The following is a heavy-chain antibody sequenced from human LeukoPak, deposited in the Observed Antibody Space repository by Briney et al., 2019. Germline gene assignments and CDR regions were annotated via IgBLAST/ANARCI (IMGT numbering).Heavy chain of an antibody. CDR1: GGSISSYY. CDR2: INHSGST. D-gene: IGHD6-6*01. CDR3: ARGLYSSSSFDY. V-gene: IGHV4-34*01. J-gene: IGHJ4*02. Sequence: SETLSLTCTVSGGSISSYYWSWIRQPPGKGLEWIGEINHSGSTNYNPSLKSRVTISVDTSKNQFSLKLNSVTAADTAVYYCARGLYSSSSFDYWGQGTLVTVSS.